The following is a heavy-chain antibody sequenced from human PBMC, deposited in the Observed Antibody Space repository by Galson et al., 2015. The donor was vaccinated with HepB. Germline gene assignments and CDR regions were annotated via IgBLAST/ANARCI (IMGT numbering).Heavy chain of an antibody. Sequence: SVKVSCKASGGTFSSYAISWVRQAPGQGLEWMGGIIPIFGTSNYAQKFQGRVTITADESKSKAYVEVSRLRSEDTAVYYCARAYSGRIKRQYCSNTGCYDYYYYMDVWGKGTTVTVSS. CDR1: GGTFSSYA. D-gene: IGHD2-2*01. V-gene: IGHV1-69*13. CDR2: IIPIFGTS. J-gene: IGHJ6*03. CDR3: ARAYSGRIKRQYCSNTGCYDYYYYMDV.